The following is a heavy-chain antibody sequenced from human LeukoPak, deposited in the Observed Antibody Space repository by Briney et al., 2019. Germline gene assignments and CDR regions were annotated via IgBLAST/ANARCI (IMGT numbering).Heavy chain of an antibody. Sequence: SETLSLTCTVSGGSISSGSYYWSWIRQPAGKGLEWIGRIYTSGSTNYNPSLKSRVTISVDTSKNQFSLKLSSVTAADTAVYYCARGIVVVAQLGFYFYYMDVWGKGTSVTISS. D-gene: IGHD2-21*01. J-gene: IGHJ6*03. V-gene: IGHV4-61*02. CDR2: IYTSGST. CDR1: GGSISSGSYY. CDR3: ARGIVVVAQLGFYFYYMDV.